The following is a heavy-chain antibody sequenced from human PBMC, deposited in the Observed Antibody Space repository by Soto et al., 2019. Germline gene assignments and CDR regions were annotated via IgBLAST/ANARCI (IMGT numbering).Heavy chain of an antibody. V-gene: IGHV1-69*01. Sequence: QVQLVQSGAEVKKPGSSVKVSCKASGGTFSSYAISWVRQAPGQGLEWMGGIIPIFGTANYAQKFQGRVTITGGEWTSTAYMELSRLRYEDTAVYYCASLSALRGYYYSMDVWGQGTTVTVSS. CDR3: ASLSALRGYYYSMDV. CDR2: IIPIFGTA. J-gene: IGHJ6*02. D-gene: IGHD5-12*01. CDR1: GGTFSSYA.